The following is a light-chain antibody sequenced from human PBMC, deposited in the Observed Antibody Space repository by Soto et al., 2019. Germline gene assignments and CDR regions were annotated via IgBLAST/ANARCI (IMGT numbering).Light chain of an antibody. CDR1: SRDLGDYDY. CDR2: EVN. J-gene: IGLJ2*01. Sequence: QSALTQPPSASGSPGQSVTISCTGTSRDLGDYDYVSWYQQRPGKAPKLMIYEVNKRPSGVPDRFSGSKSGNTASLTVTGLQAEDEADYYCSSYAGSNNLIFGGGTKLTVL. CDR3: SSYAGSNNLI. V-gene: IGLV2-8*01.